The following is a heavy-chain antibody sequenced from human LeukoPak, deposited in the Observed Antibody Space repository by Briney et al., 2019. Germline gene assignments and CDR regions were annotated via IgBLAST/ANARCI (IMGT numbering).Heavy chain of an antibody. CDR3: ARAGGGLRYFDWLPRDVNFDY. CDR2: INPSGGST. CDR1: GYTFTSYY. V-gene: IGHV1-46*01. D-gene: IGHD3-9*01. J-gene: IGHJ4*02. Sequence: ASVKVSCKASGYTFTSYYMHWVRQAPGEGLEWMGIINPSGGSTSYAQKFQGRVTMTRDMSTSTVYMELSSLRSEDTAVYYCARAGGGLRYFDWLPRDVNFDYWGQGTLVTVSS.